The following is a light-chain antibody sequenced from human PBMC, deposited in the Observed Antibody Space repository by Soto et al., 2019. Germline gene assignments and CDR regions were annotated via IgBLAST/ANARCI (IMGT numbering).Light chain of an antibody. CDR2: AAS. Sequence: DIQMTQSPSSLSASVGDRVTITCRASQGINNYLAWYQQKPGKVPKLLIYAASTLQSGVPSRFSGSGPGTDFTLTSSSLQPEDFATDYCQKYNSAPHTFGQRTKLEI. CDR1: QGINNY. V-gene: IGKV1-27*01. CDR3: QKYNSAPHT. J-gene: IGKJ2*01.